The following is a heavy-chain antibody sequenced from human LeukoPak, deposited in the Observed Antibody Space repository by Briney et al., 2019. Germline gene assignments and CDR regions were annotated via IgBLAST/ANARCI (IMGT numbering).Heavy chain of an antibody. CDR2: ISGSGGST. Sequence: PGGSLTLSCAASGCIFSSYAMSWVRHAPGKGLEWVAAISGSGGSTYYAVSMKGRFTISRDNSKNTLYLQMNSLRAEDTTVYYCAKDPAVATSRDSWGQGTLVTVS. D-gene: IGHD5-12*01. V-gene: IGHV3-23*01. CDR3: AKDPAVATSRDS. J-gene: IGHJ4*02. CDR1: GCIFSSYA.